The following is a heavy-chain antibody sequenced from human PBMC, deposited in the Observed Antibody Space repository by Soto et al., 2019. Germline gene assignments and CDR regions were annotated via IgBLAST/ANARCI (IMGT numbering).Heavy chain of an antibody. V-gene: IGHV4-59*01. CDR2: VYYSGST. D-gene: IGHD5-18*01. CDR3: ARYRGYSYGYADY. J-gene: IGHJ4*02. Sequence: PSETLSLTCTVSGGSISSYYWSWIRQPPGKGLEWIGYVYYSGSTNYNPSLKSRVTISVDTSKNQFSLKLSSVTAADTAVYYCARYRGYSYGYADYWGQGTLVTVSS. CDR1: GGSISSYY.